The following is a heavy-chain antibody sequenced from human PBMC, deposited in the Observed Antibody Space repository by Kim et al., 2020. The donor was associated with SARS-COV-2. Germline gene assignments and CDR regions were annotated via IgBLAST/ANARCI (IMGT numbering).Heavy chain of an antibody. CDR2: ISYYGSNK. Sequence: GGSLRLSCAASGFTFSSYDMHWVRQAPGKGLEWVAVISYYGSNKYYADSVKGRFTISRDNSKNTLYLQMNSLRAEDTAVYYCAKDRGGDYGEYGMDVWGQGTTVTVSS. D-gene: IGHD4-17*01. CDR3: AKDRGGDYGEYGMDV. J-gene: IGHJ6*02. V-gene: IGHV3-30*18. CDR1: GFTFSSYD.